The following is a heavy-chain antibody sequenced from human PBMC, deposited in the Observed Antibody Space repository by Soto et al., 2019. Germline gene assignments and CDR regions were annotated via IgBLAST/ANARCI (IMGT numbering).Heavy chain of an antibody. Sequence: TSVQVSCKASGYTFTSYAMHGVHQAPGQRHEWMGWINAGNGNTQYSQKVQGRVTITRDTSASTAYMELSSLRSEDTAVYYCAREFGIAARPYYYYDMDVWGQGTTVTVSS. J-gene: IGHJ6*02. CDR2: INAGNGNT. V-gene: IGHV1-3*01. CDR1: GYTFTSYA. CDR3: AREFGIAARPYYYYDMDV. D-gene: IGHD6-6*01.